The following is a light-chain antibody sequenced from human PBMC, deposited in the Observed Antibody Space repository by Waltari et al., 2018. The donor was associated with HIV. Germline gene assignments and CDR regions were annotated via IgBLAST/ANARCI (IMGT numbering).Light chain of an antibody. V-gene: IGKV1-5*03. CDR2: EAS. J-gene: IGKJ2*01. CDR3: QQYNSSPS. CDR1: ENVRRW. Sequence: DVKMTQSPSTLSASVGDRVTITCRASENVRRWLAWYQQKPGRAPKLLIQEASTLENGVPSRFSGGGSGTEYTLTISDLQPEDIATYYCQQYNSSPSFGQGTKLDIK.